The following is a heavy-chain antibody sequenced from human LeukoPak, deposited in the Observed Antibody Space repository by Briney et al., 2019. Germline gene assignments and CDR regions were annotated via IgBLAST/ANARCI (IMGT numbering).Heavy chain of an antibody. J-gene: IGHJ4*02. D-gene: IGHD5-24*01. V-gene: IGHV3-74*01. CDR2: IDEDGKTI. Sequence: GGSLRLSCAASGFTFNSYWMRWVRHAPGKGLVWVSRIDEDGKTINYAGSVEGRFTISRDNARNTLYLQMNSLRAEDTAIYYCVRDGDAYNFDYWGQGTLVTVSS. CDR1: GFTFNSYW. CDR3: VRDGDAYNFDY.